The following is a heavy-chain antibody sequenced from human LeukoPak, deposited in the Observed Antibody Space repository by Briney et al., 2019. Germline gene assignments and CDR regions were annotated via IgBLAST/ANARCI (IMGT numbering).Heavy chain of an antibody. D-gene: IGHD6-19*01. CDR3: ARSIAVADHLDY. J-gene: IGHJ4*02. CDR2: ISSSGSYI. V-gene: IGHV3-21*01. Sequence: GGSLRLSCAASGFTFSNYGLNWVRQAPGKGLEWVSSISSSGSYIYYAASVEGRFTISRVNAKNSVYLQMNSLRAEDTAVYYCARSIAVADHLDYWGQGTLVTVSS. CDR1: GFTFSNYG.